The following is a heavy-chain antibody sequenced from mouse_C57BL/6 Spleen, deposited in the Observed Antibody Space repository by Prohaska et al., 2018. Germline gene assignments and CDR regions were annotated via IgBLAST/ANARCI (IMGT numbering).Heavy chain of an antibody. Sequence: HGKSPEWIGEIDTNNGGTRDNQKFKGKATLTVDKSSSTAYMELRSLTSEDSAVYYCVPYYYYGSSYPLQDFDVLGTGTTVTVSS. CDR3: VPYYYYGSSYPLQDFDV. V-gene: IGHV1-26*01. D-gene: IGHD1-1*01. J-gene: IGHJ1*03. CDR2: IDTNNGGT.